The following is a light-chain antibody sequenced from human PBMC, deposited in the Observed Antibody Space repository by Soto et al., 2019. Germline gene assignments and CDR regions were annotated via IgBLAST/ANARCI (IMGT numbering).Light chain of an antibody. CDR1: QSISSW. CDR3: QQYNSYPWT. J-gene: IGKJ1*01. Sequence: DIQMTQSPSTLSASVGDRVTITCRASQSISSWLAWYQQKPGTAPKLLIYTASTLESGVPSRFSGSGSGTEFTLTISSLQPDDFATYYCQQYNSYPWTFGQGNKVEIK. CDR2: TAS. V-gene: IGKV1-5*03.